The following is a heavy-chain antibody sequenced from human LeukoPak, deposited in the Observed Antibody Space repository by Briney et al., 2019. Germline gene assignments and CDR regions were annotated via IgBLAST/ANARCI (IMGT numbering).Heavy chain of an antibody. CDR3: ARWAYSSGLGHY. J-gene: IGHJ4*02. D-gene: IGHD6-19*01. CDR2: ISYDGSNK. Sequence: PGGSLRLSCAASGFTFSSYAMHWVRQAPGKGLEWVAVISYDGSNKYYADSVKGRFTISRDNAKNSLYLQMNSLRAEDTAVYYCARWAYSSGLGHYWGQGTLVTVSS. CDR1: GFTFSSYA. V-gene: IGHV3-30-3*01.